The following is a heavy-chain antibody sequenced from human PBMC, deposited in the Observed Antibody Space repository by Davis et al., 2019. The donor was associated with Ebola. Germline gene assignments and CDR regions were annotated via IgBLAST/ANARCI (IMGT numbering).Heavy chain of an antibody. Sequence: SVKVSCKASGYTFTRYGISWVRQAPGQGLEWMGGIIPIFGTANYAQKFQGRVTITADKSTSTAYMELSSLRSEDTAVYYCARDFDYYGSGSASDYWGQGTLVTVSS. J-gene: IGHJ4*02. D-gene: IGHD3-10*01. V-gene: IGHV1-69*06. CDR2: IIPIFGTA. CDR1: GYTFTRYG. CDR3: ARDFDYYGSGSASDY.